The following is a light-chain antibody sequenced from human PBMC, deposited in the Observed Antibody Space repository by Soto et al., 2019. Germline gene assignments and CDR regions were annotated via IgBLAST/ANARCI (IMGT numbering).Light chain of an antibody. CDR1: QSISSW. Sequence: DIQMTQSPSTLSASVGDRVTITCRASQSISSWLTWYQQKPGKAPKVLIYDASTLESGGPSRFRGSGSGTNSPSPNTVLHLNVFAPYSAKRKNSYSAWTSGQGP. CDR3: KRKNSYSAWT. V-gene: IGKV1-5*01. J-gene: IGKJ1*01. CDR2: DAS.